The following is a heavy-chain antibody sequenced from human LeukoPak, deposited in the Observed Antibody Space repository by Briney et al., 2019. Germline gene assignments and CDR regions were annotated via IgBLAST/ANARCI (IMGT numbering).Heavy chain of an antibody. CDR3: AKDLWGDRDGFFDS. D-gene: IGHD2-21*01. CDR2: VDRYGRST. V-gene: IGHV3-74*01. CDR1: GFPFSSYA. Sequence: PGGSLRLSCAASGFPFSSYAMNWVRQAPGKGLVWVARVDRYGRSTSYAESVKGRFTISRDNAKNTLYLQMDSLRAEDTAVYYCAKDLWGDRDGFFDSWGQGSLVTVSS. J-gene: IGHJ4*02.